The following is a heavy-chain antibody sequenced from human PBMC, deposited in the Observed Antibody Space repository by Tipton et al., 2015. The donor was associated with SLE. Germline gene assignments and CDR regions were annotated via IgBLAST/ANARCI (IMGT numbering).Heavy chain of an antibody. CDR1: GYSINSGYY. J-gene: IGHJ4*02. V-gene: IGHV4-38-2*01. Sequence: TLSLTCAVSGYSINSGYYWGWIRQSPGKGLEWIGSIYRGGNTYYNPSLKSRVTMSVDMSKNQFSLKLTSVTAADTAVYYCARSSPLQVYDYWGQGTLVTVSS. D-gene: IGHD6-6*01. CDR3: ARSSPLQVYDY. CDR2: IYRGGNT.